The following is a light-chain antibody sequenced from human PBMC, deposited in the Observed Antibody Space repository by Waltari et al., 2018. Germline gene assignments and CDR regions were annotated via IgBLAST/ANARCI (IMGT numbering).Light chain of an antibody. J-gene: IGLJ1*01. CDR1: SLRSYY. Sequence: SSELTQDTAVSVALGQTVSITCQGDSLRSYYASWYQQKPGPAPVLVIYGKNNRPSGIPDRFSGSSSGNTASLTITGAQAEDEADYYCNSRDSSGNHLVFGTGTKVTVL. CDR3: NSRDSSGNHLV. CDR2: GKN. V-gene: IGLV3-19*01.